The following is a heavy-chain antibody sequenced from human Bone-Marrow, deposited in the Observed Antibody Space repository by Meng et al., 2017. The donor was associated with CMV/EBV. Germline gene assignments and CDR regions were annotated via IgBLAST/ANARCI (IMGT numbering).Heavy chain of an antibody. J-gene: IGHJ4*02. Sequence: GGSLRLSCAASGFTFSDHYMSWIRQAPGKGLEWVSGINWNGGSTGYADSVKGRFTISRDNAKNSLYLQMNSLRAEDTALYYCARALKPGGIVGATADYWGQGTLVTVSS. CDR1: GFTFSDHY. CDR2: INWNGGST. D-gene: IGHD1-26*01. CDR3: ARALKPGGIVGATADY. V-gene: IGHV3-20*04.